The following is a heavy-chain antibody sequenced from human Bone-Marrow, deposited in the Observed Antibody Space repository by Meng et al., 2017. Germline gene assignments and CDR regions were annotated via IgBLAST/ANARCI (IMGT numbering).Heavy chain of an antibody. Sequence: QEQLQQWGAGLLKPSETLSLTCVVSGGSFSDYYWSWIRQPPGKGLEWIGEINHSGSTNYNPSLESRATISVDTSQNNLSLKLSSVTAADSAVYYCARGPTTMAHDFDYWGQGTLVTVSS. J-gene: IGHJ4*02. CDR1: GGSFSDYY. CDR2: INHSGST. CDR3: ARGPTTMAHDFDY. D-gene: IGHD4-11*01. V-gene: IGHV4-34*01.